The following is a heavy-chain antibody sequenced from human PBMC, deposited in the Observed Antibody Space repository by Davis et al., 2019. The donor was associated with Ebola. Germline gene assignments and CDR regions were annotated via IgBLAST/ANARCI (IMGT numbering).Heavy chain of an antibody. D-gene: IGHD3-9*01. J-gene: IGHJ6*02. CDR2: IYYSGST. Sequence: SETLSLTCTVSGGSISSYYWNWIRQPPGQGLEWIGYIYYSGSTNYNPSLKSRVTISVDTSKNQFSLKLSSVTAADTAVYYCAREYYDILTCPLGMDVWGQGTTVTVSS. V-gene: IGHV4-59*01. CDR3: AREYYDILTCPLGMDV. CDR1: GGSISSYY.